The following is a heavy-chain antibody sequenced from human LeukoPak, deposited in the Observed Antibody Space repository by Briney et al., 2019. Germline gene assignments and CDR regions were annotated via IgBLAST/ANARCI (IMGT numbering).Heavy chain of an antibody. CDR2: IHHSGNT. Sequence: KPSGTLSLTCAVSGDSISSSDWWTWVRQSPGTGLEWVGEIHHSGNTNYNPSLKSRVTMSIAKSESQFSLNLTSVTAADMAIYYCAKMIPATPDYFDYWGQGTLVTVSS. D-gene: IGHD2-15*01. CDR3: AKMIPATPDYFDY. V-gene: IGHV4-4*02. CDR1: GDSISSSDW. J-gene: IGHJ4*02.